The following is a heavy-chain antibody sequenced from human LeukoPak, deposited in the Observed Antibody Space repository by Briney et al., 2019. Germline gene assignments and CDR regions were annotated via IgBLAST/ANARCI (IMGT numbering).Heavy chain of an antibody. CDR3: ASRDY. Sequence: SETLSLTCAVDGGSFSVYYWSWIRQPPGKGLEWIGEINHSGSTNYNPSLKSRVTISVDTSKNQFSLKLSSVTAADTAVYYCASRDYWGQGTLVTVSS. CDR2: INHSGST. V-gene: IGHV4-34*01. J-gene: IGHJ4*02. CDR1: GGSFSVYY.